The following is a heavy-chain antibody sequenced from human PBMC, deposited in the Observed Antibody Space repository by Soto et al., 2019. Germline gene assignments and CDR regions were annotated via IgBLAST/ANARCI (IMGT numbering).Heavy chain of an antibody. Sequence: ESGPTLVKPTQTLTLTCTFSGFSLSTSGVGVGWIRQPPGKALEWLALIYWNDDKRYSPSLKSRLTITKDTSKNQVVLTMTNMDPVDTATYYCAHRRIAVAGRADNWFDPWGQGTLVTVSS. CDR1: GFSLSTSGVG. V-gene: IGHV2-5*01. D-gene: IGHD6-19*01. J-gene: IGHJ5*02. CDR2: IYWNDDK. CDR3: AHRRIAVAGRADNWFDP.